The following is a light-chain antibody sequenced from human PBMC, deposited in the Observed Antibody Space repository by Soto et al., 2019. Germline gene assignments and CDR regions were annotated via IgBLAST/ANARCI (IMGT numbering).Light chain of an antibody. CDR2: GAS. CDR3: QQYNDWPRT. CDR1: QSVSNN. V-gene: IGKV3-15*01. Sequence: ELVMKQSPATLSVSPGERATLSCRASQSVSNNYLAWYQQRPGQAPRLLIHGASTRATGVPARFSGSGSGTEFTLTISGLQSEDFAFYYCQQYNDWPRTFGQGTKVDI. J-gene: IGKJ1*01.